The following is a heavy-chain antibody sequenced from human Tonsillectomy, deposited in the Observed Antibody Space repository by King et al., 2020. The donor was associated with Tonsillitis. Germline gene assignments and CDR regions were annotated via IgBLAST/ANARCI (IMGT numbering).Heavy chain of an antibody. CDR1: GYTFTNYY. J-gene: IGHJ4*02. CDR3: ARARGGGIHSTSSLFFDY. CDR2: IIPNSGGT. V-gene: IGHV1-2*02. D-gene: IGHD6-6*01. Sequence: VQLVESGAEVRKPGASVKVSCKASGYTFTNYYIHWVRQAPGQGLEWMGWIIPNSGGTNCAQKFQGRVTMTRDTSISTAYMELRRLRSDDTAGYFCARARGGGIHSTSSLFFDYWGQGPLVTVSS.